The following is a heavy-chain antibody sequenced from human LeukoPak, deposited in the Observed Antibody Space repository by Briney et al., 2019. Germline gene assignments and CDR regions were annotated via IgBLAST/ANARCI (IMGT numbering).Heavy chain of an antibody. Sequence: SETLSLTCTVSGDSIDNGRYFWSWIRQPPGKGLEWIGNIYYTGSTYYNLSLKSRLTISIYTSKNHFSLKLTSVTAADTAMYYCARVGMKIECSESRVYYDAFDIWGQGTMVTVSS. V-gene: IGHV4-39*07. D-gene: IGHD3-22*01. CDR3: ARVGMKIECSESRVYYDAFDI. J-gene: IGHJ3*02. CDR2: IYYTGST. CDR1: GDSIDNGRYF.